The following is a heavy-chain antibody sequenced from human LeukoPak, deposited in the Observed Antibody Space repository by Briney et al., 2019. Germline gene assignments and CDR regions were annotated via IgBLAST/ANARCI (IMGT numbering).Heavy chain of an antibody. CDR1: GFTFSSYA. J-gene: IGHJ6*02. Sequence: GGSLRLSCAASGFTFSSYAMSWVRQAPGKGLEWVSAISGSGGSTYYADSVKGRFTISRDNSKNTLYLQMNSLRAEDTAVYYCAKDQGGPYYYCYYGMDVWGQGTTVTVSS. CDR3: AKDQGGPYYYCYYGMDV. CDR2: ISGSGGST. D-gene: IGHD3-16*01. V-gene: IGHV3-23*01.